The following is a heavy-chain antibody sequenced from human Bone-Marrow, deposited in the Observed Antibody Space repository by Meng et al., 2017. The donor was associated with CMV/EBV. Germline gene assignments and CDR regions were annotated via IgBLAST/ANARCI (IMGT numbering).Heavy chain of an antibody. D-gene: IGHD2-2*01. J-gene: IGHJ5*02. CDR2: IYYSGST. V-gene: IGHV4-59*01. Sequence: SETLSLTCTVSGGSISSYYWSWIRQPPGKGLEWIGYIYYSGSTNYNPSLKSRVTISVDTSKNQFSLKLSSVTAADTAVYYCARLPAAKHNWFDPWGQGTLVTVSS. CDR1: GGSISSYY. CDR3: ARLPAAKHNWFDP.